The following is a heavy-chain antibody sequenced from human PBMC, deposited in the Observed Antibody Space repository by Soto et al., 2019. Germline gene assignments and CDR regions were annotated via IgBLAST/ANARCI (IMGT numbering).Heavy chain of an antibody. J-gene: IGHJ4*02. D-gene: IGHD2-15*01. CDR1: GGSISSGGYY. V-gene: IGHV4-31*03. CDR3: ARGQGYCSGGSCYDYFDY. Sequence: QVQLQESGPGLVKPSQTLSLTCTVSGGSISSGGYYWSWIHQHPGKGLEWIGYINYSEITYYNPSLKSRVTISIDTSKNQFSLHLSSVTAADTVVYYCARGQGYCSGGSCYDYFDYWGQGTLVTVSS. CDR2: INYSEIT.